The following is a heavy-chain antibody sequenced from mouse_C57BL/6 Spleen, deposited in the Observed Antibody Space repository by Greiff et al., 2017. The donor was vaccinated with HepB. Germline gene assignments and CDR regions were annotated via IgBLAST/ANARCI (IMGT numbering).Heavy chain of an antibody. J-gene: IGHJ2*01. CDR3: ATTDYYGYFDY. CDR2: INPNNGGT. CDR1: GYTFTDYN. V-gene: IGHV1-22*01. D-gene: IGHD1-1*01. Sequence: SGPELVKPGASVKMSCKASGYTFTDYNMHWVKQSHGKSLEWIGYINPNNGGTSYNQKFKGKATLTVNKSSSTAYMELRSLTSEDSAVYYCATTDYYGYFDYWGQGTTLTVSS.